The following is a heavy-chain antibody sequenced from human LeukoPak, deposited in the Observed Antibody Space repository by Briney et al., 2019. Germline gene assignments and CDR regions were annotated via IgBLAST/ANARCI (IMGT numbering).Heavy chain of an antibody. CDR1: GFTFSSYA. J-gene: IGHJ4*02. CDR3: ATTKIWSGYYSSGYYFDY. D-gene: IGHD3-3*01. CDR2: IKQDGSEK. Sequence: GGSLRLSCAASGFTFSSYAMSWVRQAPGKGLEWVANIKQDGSEKYYVDSVKGRFTISRDNAKNSLYLQMNSLRAEDTAVYYCATTKIWSGYYSSGYYFDYWGQRTLVTVSS. V-gene: IGHV3-7*01.